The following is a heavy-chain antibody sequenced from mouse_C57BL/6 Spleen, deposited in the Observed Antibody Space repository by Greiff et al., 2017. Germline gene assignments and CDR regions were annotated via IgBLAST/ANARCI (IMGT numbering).Heavy chain of an antibody. D-gene: IGHD2-5*01. J-gene: IGHJ4*01. Sequence: VQLQQSGAELVKPGASVKISCKASGYAFSSYWMNWVKQRPGKGLEWIGQIYPGDGDTNYNGKFKGKATLTADKSPSTAYMQLSSLTSEDSAVYFCARPIYYSNSLYAMDYWGQGASVTVSS. CDR1: GYAFSSYW. V-gene: IGHV1-80*01. CDR2: IYPGDGDT. CDR3: ARPIYYSNSLYAMDY.